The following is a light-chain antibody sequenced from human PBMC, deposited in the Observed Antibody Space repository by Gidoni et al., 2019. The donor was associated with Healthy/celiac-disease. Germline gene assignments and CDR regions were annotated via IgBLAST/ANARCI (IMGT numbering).Light chain of an antibody. CDR1: QSISSW. CDR3: QQYNSYPYT. Sequence: DIQMTQSPSTLSASVGDRVTITCRASQSISSWLAWYQQKPGKAPKLLIYKASSLESGVPSRFSGSGAGTEFTLTISSLQPDDFATYYCQQYNSYPYTFGQGTKLEIK. V-gene: IGKV1-5*03. CDR2: KAS. J-gene: IGKJ2*01.